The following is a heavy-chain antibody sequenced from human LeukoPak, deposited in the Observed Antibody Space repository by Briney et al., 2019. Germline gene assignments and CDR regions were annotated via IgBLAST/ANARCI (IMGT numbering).Heavy chain of an antibody. D-gene: IGHD4-17*01. CDR3: AKGGYYGDYGGVFDY. CDR1: GFTFSSYG. J-gene: IGHJ4*02. V-gene: IGHV3-30*02. Sequence: GGFLRLSCAASGFTFSSYGMHWVRQAPGKGLEWVAFIRYDGSNKYYADSVKGRFTISRDNSKNTLYLQMNSLRAEDTAVYYCAKGGYYGDYGGVFDYWGQGTLVTVSS. CDR2: IRYDGSNK.